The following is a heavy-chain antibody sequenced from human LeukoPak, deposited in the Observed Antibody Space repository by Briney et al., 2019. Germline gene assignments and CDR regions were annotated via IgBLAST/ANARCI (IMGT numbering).Heavy chain of an antibody. CDR1: GGSISSYY. CDR2: IYYSGST. V-gene: IGHV4-59*01. J-gene: IGHJ5*02. D-gene: IGHD5-18*01. Sequence: SETLSLTCTVSGGSISSYYWSWIRQPPGKGLEWIGYIYYSGSTNYNPSLKSRVTISVGTSKNQFSLKLSSVTAADTAVYYCARDQSRRGYSYGLYNWFDPWGQGTLVTVSS. CDR3: ARDQSRRGYSYGLYNWFDP.